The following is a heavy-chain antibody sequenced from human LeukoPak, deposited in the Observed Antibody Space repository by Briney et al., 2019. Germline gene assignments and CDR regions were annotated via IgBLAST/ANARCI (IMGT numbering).Heavy chain of an antibody. J-gene: IGHJ6*03. CDR2: INHSGST. CDR1: GGSFSGYY. CDR3: ARHKDYYYSYMDV. Sequence: SETLSLTCAVYGGSFSGYYWSWIRQTPGKGLEWIGEINHSGSTNYNPSLKSRVTISVDTSKNQFSLKLSSVTAADTAVYYCARHKDYYYSYMDVWGKGTTVTISS. V-gene: IGHV4-34*01.